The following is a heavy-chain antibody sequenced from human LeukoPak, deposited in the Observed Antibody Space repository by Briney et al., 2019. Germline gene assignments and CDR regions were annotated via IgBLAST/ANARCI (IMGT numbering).Heavy chain of an antibody. D-gene: IGHD2-21*02. J-gene: IGHJ3*02. CDR3: ARVTAEYCGGDCRVGAFDI. Sequence: PGRSLRLSCAAFGFTFSSYGMHWVRQAPGKGLEWVAVIWYDGSNKYYADSVKGRFTISRDNSKNTLYPQMNSLRAEDTAVYYCARVTAEYCGGDCRVGAFDIWGQGTMVTVSS. CDR1: GFTFSSYG. V-gene: IGHV3-33*01. CDR2: IWYDGSNK.